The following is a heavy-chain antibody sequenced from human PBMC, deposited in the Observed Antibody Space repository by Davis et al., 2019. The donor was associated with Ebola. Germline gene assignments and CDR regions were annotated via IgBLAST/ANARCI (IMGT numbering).Heavy chain of an antibody. CDR1: GFTFSSYG. CDR3: ARALRRLGELSLLGY. V-gene: IGHV3-30*03. CDR2: ISYDGSNK. Sequence: GGSLRLSCAASGFTFSSYGMHWVRQAPGKGLEWVAVISYDGSNKYYADSVKGRFTISRDNSKNTLYLQMNSLRAEDTAVYYCARALRRLGELSLLGYWGQGTLVTVSS. J-gene: IGHJ4*02. D-gene: IGHD3-16*02.